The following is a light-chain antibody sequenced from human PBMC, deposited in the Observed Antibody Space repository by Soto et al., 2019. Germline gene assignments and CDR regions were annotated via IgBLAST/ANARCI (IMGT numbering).Light chain of an antibody. Sequence: EIVLTQSPGTLSLSPGERATLSCRASQSVSSSYLAWYQQKPGQAPRLLIYGASSRATGIPDRFSGSGSGTDLNLTISRLEPEDFAVYYCQQYGSSPPWTVGQGTKVEIK. CDR1: QSVSSSY. CDR3: QQYGSSPPWT. V-gene: IGKV3-20*01. CDR2: GAS. J-gene: IGKJ1*01.